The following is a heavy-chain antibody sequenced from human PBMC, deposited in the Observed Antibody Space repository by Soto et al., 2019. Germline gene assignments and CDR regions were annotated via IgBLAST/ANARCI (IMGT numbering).Heavy chain of an antibody. CDR2: ISAYNGNT. CDR1: GYSFTHYL. Sequence: QVQLVQSGAEVKKPGASVKVSCKASGYSFTHYLITWVRQAPGQGFEWMGWISAYNGNTNYAQNFQGRVTMTTDTSTTTVYMEMWRLRYDDTAVYYGASVVDWNYTAQRLIEYCGQGTLVTVSS. V-gene: IGHV1-18*01. J-gene: IGHJ4*02. CDR3: ASVVDWNYTAQRLIEY. D-gene: IGHD1-7*01.